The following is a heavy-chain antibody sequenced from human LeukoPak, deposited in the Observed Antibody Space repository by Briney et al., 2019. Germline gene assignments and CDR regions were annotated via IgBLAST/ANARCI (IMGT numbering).Heavy chain of an antibody. CDR3: ARLPPTKAAAYGMDV. D-gene: IGHD6-25*01. Sequence: KPSETLSLTCAVYGGSFSGYYWSWIRQPPGKGLEWIGEINHSGSTNYNPSLKSRVTISVDTSKNQFSLKLSSVTAADTAVYYCARLPPTKAAAYGMDVWGQGTTVTVSS. V-gene: IGHV4-34*01. CDR2: INHSGST. CDR1: GGSFSGYY. J-gene: IGHJ6*02.